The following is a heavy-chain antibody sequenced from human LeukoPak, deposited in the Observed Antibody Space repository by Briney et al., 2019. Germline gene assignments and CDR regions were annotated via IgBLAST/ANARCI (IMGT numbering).Heavy chain of an antibody. Sequence: GGSLRLSCAASGFTFSSYAMSWVRQAPGKGLEWVSAISGSGGSTYYADSVKGRFTISRDNSKNTLYLQMNSLRAEDTAVYYCAKGGLLWFGESPSLFDYWGQGTLVTVSS. CDR2: ISGSGGST. J-gene: IGHJ4*02. CDR1: GFTFSSYA. CDR3: AKGGLLWFGESPSLFDY. V-gene: IGHV3-23*01. D-gene: IGHD3-10*01.